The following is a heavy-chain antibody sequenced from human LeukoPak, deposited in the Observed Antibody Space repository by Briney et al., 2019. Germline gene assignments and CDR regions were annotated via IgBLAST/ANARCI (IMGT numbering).Heavy chain of an antibody. CDR1: GYTFTGYY. J-gene: IGHJ4*02. CDR2: INPNSGGT. Sequence: GASVKVSCKASGYTFTGYYMHWVRQAPGQGLEWMGRINPNSGGTNYAQKFQGRVTTTRDTSISTAYMELSRLGSDDTAVYYCARIDYDFWSGSPVYWGQGTLVTVSS. CDR3: ARIDYDFWSGSPVY. V-gene: IGHV1-2*06. D-gene: IGHD3-3*01.